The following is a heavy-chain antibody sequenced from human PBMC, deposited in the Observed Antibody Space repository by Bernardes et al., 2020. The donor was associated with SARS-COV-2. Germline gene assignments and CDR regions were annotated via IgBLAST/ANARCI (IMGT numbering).Heavy chain of an antibody. D-gene: IGHD2-15*01. J-gene: IGHJ6*02. CDR3: ARDAYCSGGSCYSRGFYYHYGLDV. V-gene: IGHV4-34*01. CDR2: MNHGGST. Sequence: SETLSLTCAVYAGSLSGYDWSWIRQPPGKGLEWIGEMNHGGSTNYNPSLKSRVAISVDTSRNQFSLKLNSVTAADTAVYYCARDAYCSGGSCYSRGFYYHYGLDVWGQGTTVTVSS. CDR1: AGSLSGYD.